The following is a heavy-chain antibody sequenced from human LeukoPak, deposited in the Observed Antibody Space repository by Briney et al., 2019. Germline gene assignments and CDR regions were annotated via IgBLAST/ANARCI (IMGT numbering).Heavy chain of an antibody. CDR3: ARVRQTGYSSGRTTS. Sequence: PSETLSLTCTVSGGSISSGSYYWSWIRQPAGKGLEWIGRIYTSGSTNYNPSLKSRVTISVDTSKDQFSLKLSSVTAADTAVYYCARVRQTGYSSGRTTSWGQGTLVTVSP. CDR2: IYTSGST. J-gene: IGHJ4*02. CDR1: GGSISSGSYY. V-gene: IGHV4-61*02. D-gene: IGHD6-19*01.